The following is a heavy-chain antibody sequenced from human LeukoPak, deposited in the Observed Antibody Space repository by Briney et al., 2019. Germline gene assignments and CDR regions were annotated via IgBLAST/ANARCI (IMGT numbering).Heavy chain of an antibody. D-gene: IGHD3-10*01. J-gene: IGHJ4*02. V-gene: IGHV3-49*03. Sequence: QPGRSLRLSCTASGSTFGDYAMSWFRQAPGKGLEWVGFIRSKAYGGTTEYAASVKGRFTISRDDSKSIAYLQMNSLKTEDTAVYYCTRDSLPQPFDYLGQGTLVTVSS. CDR3: TRDSLPQPFDY. CDR2: IRSKAYGGTT. CDR1: GSTFGDYA.